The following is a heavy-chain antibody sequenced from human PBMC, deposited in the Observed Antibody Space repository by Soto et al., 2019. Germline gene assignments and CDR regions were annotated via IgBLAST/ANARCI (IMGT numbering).Heavy chain of an antibody. CDR1: GGTFSNYA. CDR3: AKDGGREGYFGNWFDP. V-gene: IGHV1-69*15. CDR2: IIPIFGTT. Sequence: QVQLVQSGAEVKKPGSSVKVSCKASGGTFSNYAITWVRQAPGQGLEWLGRIIPIFGTTDYAQKFQGRVTITAXXXTXXAYMELSSLRSDDTAVYYCAKDGGREGYFGNWFDPWGQGPLVTVSS. J-gene: IGHJ5*02. D-gene: IGHD2-15*01.